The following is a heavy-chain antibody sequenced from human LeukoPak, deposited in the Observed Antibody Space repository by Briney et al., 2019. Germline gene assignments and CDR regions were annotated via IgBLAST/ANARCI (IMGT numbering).Heavy chain of an antibody. Sequence: ASVKVSSTAAGGTFSSYAITWVRQAPGQGLEWMGGIIPIFGTANYAQKFQGRVTITADKSTSTAYMELSSLRPEDTAVYYCARDREAYSSSSLGYWGQGTLVTVSS. CDR3: ARDREAYSSSSLGY. J-gene: IGHJ4*02. CDR2: IIPIFGTA. D-gene: IGHD6-6*01. CDR1: GGTFSSYA. V-gene: IGHV1-69*06.